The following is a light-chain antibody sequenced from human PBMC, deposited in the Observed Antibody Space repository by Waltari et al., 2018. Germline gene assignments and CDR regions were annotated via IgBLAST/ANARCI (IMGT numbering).Light chain of an antibody. CDR3: CSYVGRYV. J-gene: IGLJ1*01. CDR1: SGEPGGSHY. Sequence: SALTQPRSVSGSPGQALTLPCSGPSGEPGGSHYVSWYQHHPGKAPRLLLYDVNKRPSGVPDRFSGSKSDNTASLTISGVQADDEADYYCCSYVGRYVFGTGTKVTIL. V-gene: IGLV2-11*01. CDR2: DVN.